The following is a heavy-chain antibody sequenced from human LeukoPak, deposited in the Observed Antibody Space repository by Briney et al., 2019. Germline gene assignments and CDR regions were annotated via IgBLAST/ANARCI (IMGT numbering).Heavy chain of an antibody. Sequence: GGSLRLSCAASGFTFSSYWMSWVRQAPGKGLEWVANIKQDGSEKYYVDSVKGRLTISRDNAKNSLYLQMNSLRAEDTAVYYCARSLRYDYSSGSGDVWGKGTTVTVSS. J-gene: IGHJ6*04. CDR3: ARSLRYDYSSGSGDV. V-gene: IGHV3-7*03. D-gene: IGHD6-19*01. CDR2: IKQDGSEK. CDR1: GFTFSSYW.